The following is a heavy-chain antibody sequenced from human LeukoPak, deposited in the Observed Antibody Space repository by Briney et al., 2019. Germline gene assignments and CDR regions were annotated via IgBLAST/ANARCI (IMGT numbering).Heavy chain of an antibody. D-gene: IGHD4-11*01. V-gene: IGHV3-30*02. CDR2: IWYDGSNK. CDR3: ARDTGPFDY. J-gene: IGHJ4*02. CDR1: GFTFSSYG. Sequence: GGSLRLSCAASGFTFSSYGMHWVRQAPGKGLEWVAFIWYDGSNKYYADSVKGRFTISRDNSKNTLYLQMNSLRAEDTAVYYCARDTGPFDYWGQGTLVTVSS.